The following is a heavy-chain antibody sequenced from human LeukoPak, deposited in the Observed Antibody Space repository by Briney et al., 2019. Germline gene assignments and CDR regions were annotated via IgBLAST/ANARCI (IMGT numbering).Heavy chain of an antibody. CDR3: AITGGPTVTAFDL. D-gene: IGHD4-17*01. Sequence: GGSLRLSCVASGFILRNYWMSWVRQAPGKGLEWVADINHDGGDKNYVDSVKGRFTISRDNAKSSLYLQMNSLRVEDTAVYYCAITGGPTVTAFDLWGQGILVTVSS. J-gene: IGHJ4*02. CDR1: GFILRNYW. CDR2: INHDGGDK. V-gene: IGHV3-7*02.